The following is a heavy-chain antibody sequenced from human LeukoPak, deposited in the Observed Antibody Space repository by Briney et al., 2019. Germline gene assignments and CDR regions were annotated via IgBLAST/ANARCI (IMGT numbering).Heavy chain of an antibody. D-gene: IGHD1-26*01. CDR3: ARGYSGSYLAAFDI. V-gene: IGHV4-39*01. J-gene: IGHJ3*02. Sequence: SETLSLTCTVSGGSISSSSYYWGWIRQPPGKGLEWIGSIYYSGSTYYNPSLKSRVTISVNTSKNQFSLKLSSVTATDTAVYYCARGYSGSYLAAFDIWGQGTMVTVSS. CDR1: GGSISSSSYY. CDR2: IYYSGST.